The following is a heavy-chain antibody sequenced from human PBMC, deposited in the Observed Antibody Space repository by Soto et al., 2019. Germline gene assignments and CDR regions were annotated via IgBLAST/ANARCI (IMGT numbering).Heavy chain of an antibody. CDR1: GFTFSSYA. CDR2: ISGSGGST. V-gene: IGHV3-23*01. CDR3: AKDLLYGSGSYLGNWFDP. D-gene: IGHD3-10*01. Sequence: GGSLRLSCAASGFTFSSYAMSWVRQAPGKGLEWVSAISGSGGSTYYADSVKGRFTISRDNSKNTLYLQMNSLRAEDTAVYYCAKDLLYGSGSYLGNWFDPWGQGTLVTVSS. J-gene: IGHJ5*02.